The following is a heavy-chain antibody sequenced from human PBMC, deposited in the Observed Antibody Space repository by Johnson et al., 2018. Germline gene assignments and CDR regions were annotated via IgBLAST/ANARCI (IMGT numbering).Heavy chain of an antibody. J-gene: IGHJ3*02. CDR2: INRDGRTT. CDR1: GFTFSSYW. V-gene: IGHV3-74*01. CDR3: TRDWNNAYDI. D-gene: IGHD1-1*01. Sequence: VQLQESGGGLVHTGGSLRLSCAASGFTFSSYWMHWVRQAPGKGLVWVSRINRDGRTTSYADSVKGRFTISRDNAKNTLYLQMNSLRAEDMATYYCTRDWNNAYDIWGQGTMVAVSS.